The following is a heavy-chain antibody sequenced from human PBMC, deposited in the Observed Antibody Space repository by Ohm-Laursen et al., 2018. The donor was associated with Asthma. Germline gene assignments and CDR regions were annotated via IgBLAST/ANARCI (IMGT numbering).Heavy chain of an antibody. CDR1: GGSISSYY. Sequence: SETLSLTCTVSGGSISSYYWSWIRQPPGKGLEWIGYIYYSGSTNYNPSLKSRVTISVDTSKNQSSLKLSSVTAADTAVYYCARGPSAAVTSPLDSWGQGTLVTVTS. V-gene: IGHV4-59*01. CDR3: ARGPSAAVTSPLDS. D-gene: IGHD2-15*01. J-gene: IGHJ4*02. CDR2: IYYSGST.